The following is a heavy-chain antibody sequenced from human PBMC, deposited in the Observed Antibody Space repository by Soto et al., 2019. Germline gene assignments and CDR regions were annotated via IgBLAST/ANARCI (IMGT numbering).Heavy chain of an antibody. CDR1: GGTFNNYV. Sequence: QVQLVQSGAEVKKPGSSVKVSCRASGGTFNNYVINWVRQAPGQGLEWMAGIIPIFGTANYAQKFQGRVTITADKSTSTSYMELNSLRSEDTAVYYCAGRCDGTNRLVHFDYWGQGTLVTVSS. CDR3: AGRCDGTNRLVHFDY. J-gene: IGHJ4*02. D-gene: IGHD2-21*01. V-gene: IGHV1-69*06. CDR2: IIPIFGTA.